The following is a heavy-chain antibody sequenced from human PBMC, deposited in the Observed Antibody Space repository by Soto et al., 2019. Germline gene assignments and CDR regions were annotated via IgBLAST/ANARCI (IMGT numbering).Heavy chain of an antibody. CDR3: ASLTEQWLVPWGMDV. CDR1: VDSVSSNSAA. CDR2: TYYRSKWYN. J-gene: IGHJ6*02. Sequence: PSQTLSLTCAISVDSVSSNSAALNLIRQSPSRGLEWLGRTYYRSKWYNDYAVSVKSRITINPDTSKNQFSLQLNSVTPEDTAVYYCASLTEQWLVPWGMDVWGQGTTVTVSS. D-gene: IGHD6-19*01. V-gene: IGHV6-1*01.